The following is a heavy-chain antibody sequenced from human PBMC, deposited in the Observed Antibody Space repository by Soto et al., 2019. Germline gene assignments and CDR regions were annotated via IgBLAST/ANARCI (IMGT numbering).Heavy chain of an antibody. CDR1: GYTFTSYD. V-gene: IGHV1-8*01. Sequence: GASVKVSRKASGYTFTSYDINWVRQATGQGLEWMGWMNPNSGNTGYAQKFQGRVTMTRNTSISTAYMELSSLRSEETAVYYCARQDRVVYGDYYYGMDVWGQGTTVTVSS. CDR2: MNPNSGNT. D-gene: IGHD4-17*01. CDR3: ARQDRVVYGDYYYGMDV. J-gene: IGHJ6*02.